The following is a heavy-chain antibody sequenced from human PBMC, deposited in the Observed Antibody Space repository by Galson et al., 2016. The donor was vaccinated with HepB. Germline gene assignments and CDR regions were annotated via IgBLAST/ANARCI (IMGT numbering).Heavy chain of an antibody. Sequence: TLSLTCTVSGGFVDSGGYYWSWIRQDLGTGLEWLGYISYSGSKYYNPSVQRRVTVSLDTSKNQLSLNLRSVTAADTAVFFCARPRSGGDHAAFDLWGQGILVTVSS. V-gene: IGHV4-31*03. J-gene: IGHJ3*01. CDR2: ISYSGSK. D-gene: IGHD2-21*02. CDR3: ARPRSGGDHAAFDL. CDR1: GGFVDSGGYY.